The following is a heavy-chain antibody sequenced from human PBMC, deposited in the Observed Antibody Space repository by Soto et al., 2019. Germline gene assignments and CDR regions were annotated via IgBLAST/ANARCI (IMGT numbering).Heavy chain of an antibody. CDR1: GYSFAGYW. V-gene: IGHV5-10-1*01. Sequence: PGDSVTISCKGSGYSFAGYWITWLRQKPGKGLEWMGRIDPSDSQTYYSPSFRGHVTISVTKSITTVFLQWSSLRASDTAMYYCARQIYDSDTGPNFQYYFDSWCQGTPVTVSS. J-gene: IGHJ4*02. D-gene: IGHD3-22*01. CDR3: ARQIYDSDTGPNFQYYFDS. CDR2: IDPSDSQT.